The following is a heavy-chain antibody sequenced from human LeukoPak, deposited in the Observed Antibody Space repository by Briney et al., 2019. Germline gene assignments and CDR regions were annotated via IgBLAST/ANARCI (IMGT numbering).Heavy chain of an antibody. CDR2: INHSGST. Sequence: SETLSLTCAVYGGSFSGYYWTWIRQPPGKGLEWIGEINHSGSTTYKPSLKSRVTISVDTSKNHFSLRLTFVTAADTAVYYCARGPCSTSCHRSWYFDYWGQGTLVTVSS. D-gene: IGHD2-2*01. V-gene: IGHV4-34*01. CDR1: GGSFSGYY. J-gene: IGHJ4*02. CDR3: ARGPCSTSCHRSWYFDY.